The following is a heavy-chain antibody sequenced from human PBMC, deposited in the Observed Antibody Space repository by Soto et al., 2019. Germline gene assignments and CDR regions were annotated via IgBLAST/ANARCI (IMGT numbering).Heavy chain of an antibody. CDR3: AKVPLSGSSSYYFDY. V-gene: IGHV3-9*01. CDR2: ISWNSGSI. Sequence: LRLSCAASGFTFDDYAMHWVRQAPGKGLEWVSGISWNSGSIGYADSVKGRFTISRDNAKNSLYLQMNSLRAEDTALYYCAKVPLSGSSSYYFDYWGQGTLVTVSS. J-gene: IGHJ4*02. CDR1: GFTFDDYA. D-gene: IGHD3-10*01.